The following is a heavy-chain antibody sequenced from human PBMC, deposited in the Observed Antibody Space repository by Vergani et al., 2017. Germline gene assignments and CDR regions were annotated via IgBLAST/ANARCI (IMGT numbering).Heavy chain of an antibody. J-gene: IGHJ5*02. D-gene: IGHD2-15*01. V-gene: IGHV4-34*01. CDR3: SRGRGSPKGWVDP. CDR2: INHSGST. CDR1: GGSFSGYY. Sequence: QVQPQQWGAGLLKPSETLSLTCAVYGGSFSGYYWSWIRQPPVKGLEWIGEINHSGSTNYNPSLKSRVTISIDTSKNQFSLKLTSVTAADTAVYYCSRGRGSPKGWVDPWGQGTLVTVSS.